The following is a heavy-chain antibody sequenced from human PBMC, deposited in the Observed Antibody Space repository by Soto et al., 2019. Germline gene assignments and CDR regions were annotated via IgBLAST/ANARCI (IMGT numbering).Heavy chain of an antibody. CDR2: ISGSGGST. V-gene: IGHV3-23*01. J-gene: IGHJ4*02. CDR1: GFTFSSYA. CDR3: ATQGKRGLAAGENFDY. D-gene: IGHD6-13*01. Sequence: GGSLRLSCAASGFTFSSYAMSWVRQAPGKGLEWVSAISGSGGSTYYADSVKGWFTISRDNSKNTLYLQMNSLRAEDTAVYYCATQGKRGLAAGENFDYWGQGTLVTVSS.